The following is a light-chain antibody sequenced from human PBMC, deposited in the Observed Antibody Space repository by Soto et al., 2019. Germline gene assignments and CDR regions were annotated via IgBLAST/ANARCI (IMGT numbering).Light chain of an antibody. CDR3: QSYDARLSAYV. Sequence: QAVVTQPLSVSGAPGQGVTISCTGSSFNIGANYDVHWYQHLPGTGPKLLIYANSFRPSGVPDRVSASKSGSSASLAITGLQAEDEADYYCQSYDARLSAYVFGTGTKLTVL. CDR1: SFNIGANYD. V-gene: IGLV1-40*01. CDR2: ANS. J-gene: IGLJ1*01.